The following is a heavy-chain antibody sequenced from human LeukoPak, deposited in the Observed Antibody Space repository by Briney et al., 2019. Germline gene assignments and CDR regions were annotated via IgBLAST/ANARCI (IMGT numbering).Heavy chain of an antibody. Sequence: GGSLRLSCAASGFTFSRFWMNWVRQAPGRGLEWVANIDQSGGRNNYVDSVKGRFTISRDNAKNSLFLEMSSLRADDTAVYFCARGETFVDRRSRYGMDVWGQGTTVTVSS. CDR3: ARGETFVDRRSRYGMDV. CDR2: IDQSGGRN. J-gene: IGHJ6*02. D-gene: IGHD3-16*01. CDR1: GFTFSRFW. V-gene: IGHV3-7*05.